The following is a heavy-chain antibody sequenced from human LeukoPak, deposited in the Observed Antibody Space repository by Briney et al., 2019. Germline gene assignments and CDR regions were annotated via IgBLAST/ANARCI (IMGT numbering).Heavy chain of an antibody. CDR2: ISYDGTNK. D-gene: IGHD6-13*01. CDR1: GFTFSSYG. CDR3: AKDAAAGSQCYYYHGMDV. V-gene: IGHV3-30*18. Sequence: GGSLRLSCAASGFTFSSYGMHWVRQAPGKGLEWVAVISYDGTNKYYADSVKGRFTISRDNSKNTLYLQMNSLRAEDTAVYSCAKDAAAGSQCYYYHGMDVWGQGTTVTVSS. J-gene: IGHJ6*02.